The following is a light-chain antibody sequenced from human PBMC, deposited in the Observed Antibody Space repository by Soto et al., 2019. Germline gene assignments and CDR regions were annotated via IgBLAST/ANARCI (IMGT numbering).Light chain of an antibody. Sequence: DIQMTQSPSSLSASVGDRVTITCRASQGISNYLAWYQQKPGKVPKLLIYAASTLQSGVPSRFSGSGSGTDCTLSVSSVQPEDVATYYCQKYNSAPPTFGQGTKVEIK. CDR1: QGISNY. V-gene: IGKV1-27*01. J-gene: IGKJ1*01. CDR2: AAS. CDR3: QKYNSAPPT.